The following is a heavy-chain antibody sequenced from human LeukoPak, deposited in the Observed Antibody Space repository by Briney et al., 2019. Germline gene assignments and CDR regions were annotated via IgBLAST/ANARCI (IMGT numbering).Heavy chain of an antibody. Sequence: GGSLRLSCAASGFTFTNSWMAWVRQAPGKGLEWVANIKHDGSTKHYADSLNGRSTIATDNPKNSPDLQMNTLSADDTAVYYCARDTDGSLDYGGEGILVTVAS. CDR2: IKHDGSTK. CDR3: ARDTDGSLDY. J-gene: IGHJ4*02. V-gene: IGHV3-7*01. CDR1: GFTFTNSW. D-gene: IGHD1-26*01.